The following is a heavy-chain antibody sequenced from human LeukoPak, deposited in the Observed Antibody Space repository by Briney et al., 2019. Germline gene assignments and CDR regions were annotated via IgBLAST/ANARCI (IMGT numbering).Heavy chain of an antibody. CDR3: AKTLEDYYGSGTSEDGYFDY. CDR2: ISGSGGST. Sequence: GGSLRLSCAASGFTFSSYGMSWVRQAPGKGLEWVSAISGSGGSTYYADSVKGRLTISRDNSKNTLYLQMNSLRAEDTAVYYCAKTLEDYYGSGTSEDGYFDYWGQGTLVTVSS. D-gene: IGHD3-10*01. CDR1: GFTFSSYG. V-gene: IGHV3-23*01. J-gene: IGHJ4*02.